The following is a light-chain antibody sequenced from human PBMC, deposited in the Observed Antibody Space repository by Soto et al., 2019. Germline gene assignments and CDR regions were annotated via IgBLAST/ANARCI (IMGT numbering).Light chain of an antibody. CDR2: AAS. CDR1: QGIRND. CDR3: LQDYNYPPT. Sequence: IHMTHSPSSLSASVLYRVTITFLASQGIRNDLGWYQQKPGKAPKLLIYAASSLQSGVPSRFSGSGSGTDFTLTISSLQPEDFATYYCLQDYNYPPTFGQGTKVDIK. V-gene: IGKV1-6*01. J-gene: IGKJ1*01.